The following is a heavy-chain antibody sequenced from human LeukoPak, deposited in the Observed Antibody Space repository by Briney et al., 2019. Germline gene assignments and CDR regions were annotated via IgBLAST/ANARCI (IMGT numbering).Heavy chain of an antibody. CDR2: IIPIFGTA. V-gene: IGHV1-69*13. Sequence: SVKVSCKASGNSISNYAVSWVRQAPGQGFEWMGGIIPIFGTADYAQKFQGRVTITADQSTSTTYMALSSLKSEDTATYYCTTRACHAGGCSSSFYYYYGLHFWGQGTLVTVSS. CDR1: GNSISNYA. J-gene: IGHJ4*02. CDR3: TTRACHAGGCSSSFYYYYGLHF. D-gene: IGHD3-16*01.